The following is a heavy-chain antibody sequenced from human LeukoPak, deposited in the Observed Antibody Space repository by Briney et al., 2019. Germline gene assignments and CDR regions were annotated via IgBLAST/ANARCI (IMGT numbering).Heavy chain of an antibody. CDR2: IYYSGST. D-gene: IGHD6-19*01. CDR3: ARGYSSGWYGGLRY. CDR1: GGSISSYY. J-gene: IGHJ4*02. V-gene: IGHV4-59*01. Sequence: SETLSLTCTVSGGSISSYYWSWIRQPPGKGLELIGYIYYSGSTNYNPSLKSRVTISVDTSKNQFSLKLSSVTAADTAVYYCARGYSSGWYGGLRYWGQGTLVTVSS.